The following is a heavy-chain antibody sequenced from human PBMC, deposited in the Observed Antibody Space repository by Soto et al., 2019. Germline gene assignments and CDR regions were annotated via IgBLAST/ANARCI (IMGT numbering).Heavy chain of an antibody. CDR3: GCGVVDYSRGLET. V-gene: IGHV1-69*01. D-gene: IGHD2-15*01. J-gene: IGHJ1*01. CDR1: GGTFNGYI. CDR2: IIFTFNTA. Sequence: QVQLVQSGAEVKKPGSSVKVSCKPSGGTFNGYIITWVRQAPGQGLEWIGGIIFTFNTANYAEKFQGRVSLSADHGRRSAYPVPPTSKTTAGGTVSLGCGVVDYSRGLETGGQSSVV.